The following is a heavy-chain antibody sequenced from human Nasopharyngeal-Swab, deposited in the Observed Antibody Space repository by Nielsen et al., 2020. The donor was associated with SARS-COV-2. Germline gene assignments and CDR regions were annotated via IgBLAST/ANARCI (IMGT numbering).Heavy chain of an antibody. V-gene: IGHV4-39*01. Sequence: SETLSLTCAVYGGSFSSYYWGWIRQPPGKGLEWIGSIYYSGSTYYNPSLKSRVTISVDTSKNQFSLKLSSVTAADTAVYYCARHRYYGGSYFDYWGQGTLVTVSS. CDR3: ARHRYYGGSYFDY. CDR2: IYYSGST. CDR1: GGSFSSYY. D-gene: IGHD3-22*01. J-gene: IGHJ4*02.